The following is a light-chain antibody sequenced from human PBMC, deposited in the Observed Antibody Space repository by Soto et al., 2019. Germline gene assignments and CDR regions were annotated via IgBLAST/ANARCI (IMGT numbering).Light chain of an antibody. CDR1: QSISSY. J-gene: IGKJ4*01. CDR2: AAS. V-gene: IGKV1-39*01. Sequence: DIQMTQSPSSLSASLLDRVTITCRASQSISSYLNWYQHKPGKAPKLLIYAASSFQSGVPSRFSGSESGTDFTLTISSLQPEDFATYYCQQTYSAPLTFGGGTKVDI. CDR3: QQTYSAPLT.